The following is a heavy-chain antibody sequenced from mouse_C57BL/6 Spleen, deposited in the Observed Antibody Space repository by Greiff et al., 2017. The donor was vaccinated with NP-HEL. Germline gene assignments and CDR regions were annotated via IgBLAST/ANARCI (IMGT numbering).Heavy chain of an antibody. J-gene: IGHJ4*01. D-gene: IGHD2-4*01. CDR2: LRYKAHGYTT. V-gene: IGHV7-3*01. CDR1: GFTFTDYY. Sequence: EVQLVESGGGLVQPGGSLSLSCAASGFTFTDYYMSWVRQPPGKALEWLGFLRYKAHGYTTEYSASVTCRFTISRDNSQSILYLKMNALRAEDSATYYCARYNDYPFYAMDYWGQGTSVTVSS. CDR3: ARYNDYPFYAMDY.